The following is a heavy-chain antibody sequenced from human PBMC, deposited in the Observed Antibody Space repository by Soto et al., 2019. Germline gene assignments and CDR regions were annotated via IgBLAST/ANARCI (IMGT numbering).Heavy chain of an antibody. CDR2: VYYRGRS. J-gene: IGHJ4*02. Sequence: SETLSLTCTVSGGSVTNSSYYCGWIRQSPGKGLEWIGSVYYRGRSYSKSSVKSRVTISVDTSKNQFSLSLNSVTASDTAVYFCVSQRTTVPTQAYFDYWGPGALVTVSS. CDR3: VSQRTTVPTQAYFDY. D-gene: IGHD4-17*01. CDR1: GGSVTNSSYY. V-gene: IGHV4-39*01.